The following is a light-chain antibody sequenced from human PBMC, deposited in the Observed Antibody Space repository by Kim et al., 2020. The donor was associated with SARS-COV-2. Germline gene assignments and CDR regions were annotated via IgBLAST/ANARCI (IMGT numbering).Light chain of an antibody. V-gene: IGLV1-40*01. Sequence: QRVTISGTGSSSNIGAGYDVQWYQQLPGTAPKLLIYGNINRPSGVPDRFSGSKSVTSASLAITGLQAEDEANYYCQSYDSSLSGWVFGGGTKLTVL. CDR1: SSNIGAGYD. CDR2: GNI. CDR3: QSYDSSLSGWV. J-gene: IGLJ3*02.